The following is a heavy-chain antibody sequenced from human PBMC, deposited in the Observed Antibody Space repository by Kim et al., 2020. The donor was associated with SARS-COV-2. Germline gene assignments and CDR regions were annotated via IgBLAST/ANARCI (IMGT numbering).Heavy chain of an antibody. J-gene: IGHJ5*01. CDR3: AKENDWGVNPQCDS. CDR1: GFSFSRYG. Sequence: GGSLRLSCEGSGFSFSRYGMQWVRQAPGKGLDWVGVIAFDGTVQYYGNSVKDRFTISRDNSRNTVSLQMNSLRPEDTAVYYFAKENDWGVNPQCDSWG. V-gene: IGHV3-30*18. D-gene: IGHD3-16*01. CDR2: IAFDGTVQ.